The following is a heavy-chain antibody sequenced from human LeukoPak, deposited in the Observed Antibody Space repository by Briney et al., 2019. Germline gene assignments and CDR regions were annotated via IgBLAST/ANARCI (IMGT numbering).Heavy chain of an antibody. Sequence: PSETLSLTCIVSGGSISSHYWSWIRQPPGKELEWIGYISYSGITEYNPSLKSRVTISVDASKNQFSLRLISVTAADTAVYYCTRDRRDGYNHVDLWGQGTLVTVSS. CDR3: TRDRRDGYNHVDL. CDR2: ISYSGIT. D-gene: IGHD5-24*01. CDR1: GGSISSHY. V-gene: IGHV4-59*11. J-gene: IGHJ5*02.